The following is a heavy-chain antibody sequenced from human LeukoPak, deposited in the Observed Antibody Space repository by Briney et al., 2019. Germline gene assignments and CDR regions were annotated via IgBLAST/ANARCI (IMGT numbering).Heavy chain of an antibody. CDR1: GFTLSSYS. CDR2: ISSSSSYI. CDR3: ARDVCSGGSCYLDY. Sequence: GSLRLSCAASGFTLSSYSMNWVRQAPGKGLEWVSSISSSSSYIYYADSVKGRFTISRDNAKNSLYLQMNSLRAEDTAVYYCARDVCSGGSCYLDYWGQGTLVTVSS. D-gene: IGHD2-15*01. V-gene: IGHV3-21*01. J-gene: IGHJ4*02.